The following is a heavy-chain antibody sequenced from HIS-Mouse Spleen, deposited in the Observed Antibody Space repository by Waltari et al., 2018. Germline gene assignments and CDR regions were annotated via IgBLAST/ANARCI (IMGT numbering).Heavy chain of an antibody. Sequence: QVQLVQSGAEVKKPGSSVKVSCKASGGTFSSYAISWVRQAPGQGLEWIGRVIPILGKEKYEQKIQGRVTITADKSTSTAYMELSSLRSEDTAVYYCARSIVVVPAAIGGWFDPWGQGTLVTVSS. D-gene: IGHD2-2*02. CDR3: ARSIVVVPAAIGGWFDP. CDR2: VIPILGKE. J-gene: IGHJ5*02. V-gene: IGHV1-69*04. CDR1: GGTFSSYA.